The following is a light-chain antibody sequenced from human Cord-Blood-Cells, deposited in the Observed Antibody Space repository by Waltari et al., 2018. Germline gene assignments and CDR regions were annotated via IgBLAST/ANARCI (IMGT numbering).Light chain of an antibody. CDR2: DVS. CDR1: SSDVGGYNY. V-gene: IGLV2-11*01. J-gene: IGLJ2*01. CDR3: CSYAGSYTFVV. Sequence: QSALTQPRSVSGSPGQSVTISCTGTSSDVGGYNYVSWYQQHPGKAPKLMIYDVSKRPSGVPDRVSGSKSGNTAPLTISGLQAEDEADYYCCSYAGSYTFVVFGGGTKLTVL.